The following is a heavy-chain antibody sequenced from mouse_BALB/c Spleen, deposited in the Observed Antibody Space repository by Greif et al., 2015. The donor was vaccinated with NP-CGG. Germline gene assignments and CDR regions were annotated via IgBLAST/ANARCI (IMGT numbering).Heavy chain of an antibody. CDR2: IWRGGST. Sequence: VKLVESGPGLVQPSQSLSITCTVSGFSLTSYGVHWVRQSPGKGLEWLGVIWRGGSTDYNAAFMSRLSITKDNSKSQVFFKMNSLQADDTAIYYCAKNLLLRWYFDVWGAGTTVTVSS. J-gene: IGHJ1*01. CDR3: AKNLLLRWYFDV. CDR1: GFSLTSYG. D-gene: IGHD1-1*01. V-gene: IGHV2-5*01.